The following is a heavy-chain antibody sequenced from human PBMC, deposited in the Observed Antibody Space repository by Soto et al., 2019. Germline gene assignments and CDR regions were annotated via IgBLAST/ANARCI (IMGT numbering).Heavy chain of an antibody. Sequence: SETLSLTCTVSGGSISSYYWSWIRQTPGKGLEWIGYIFYFGSTNYNPSLKSRVTLSIDASKNQLSLKLSSVTAADTAVYYCARQTSSRTTGTANWFDPWGQGTLVTVSS. CDR2: IFYFGST. D-gene: IGHD1-1*01. J-gene: IGHJ5*02. CDR3: ARQTSSRTTGTANWFDP. CDR1: GGSISSYY. V-gene: IGHV4-59*08.